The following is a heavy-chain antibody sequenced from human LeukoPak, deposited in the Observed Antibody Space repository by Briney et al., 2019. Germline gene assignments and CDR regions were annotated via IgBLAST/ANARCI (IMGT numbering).Heavy chain of an antibody. Sequence: PGGSLRLSCAASGFTFSSYGMHWVRQAPGKGLEWVAVISYDGSNKYYADSVKGRFTISRDNSKNTLYLQMNSLRAEDTAVYYCAKALDTAMEGYYYYYMDVWGKGTTVTVSS. V-gene: IGHV3-30*18. D-gene: IGHD5-18*01. CDR2: ISYDGSNK. J-gene: IGHJ6*03. CDR3: AKALDTAMEGYYYYYMDV. CDR1: GFTFSSYG.